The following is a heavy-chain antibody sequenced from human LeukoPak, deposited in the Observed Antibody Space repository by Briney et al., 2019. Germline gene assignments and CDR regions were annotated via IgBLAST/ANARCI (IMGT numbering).Heavy chain of an antibody. D-gene: IGHD2-15*01. J-gene: IGHJ4*02. CDR3: AKVRYCSGVNCYPDDN. CDR1: GFTFSDYS. CDR2: IRYEGNNK. Sequence: GGSVRLSCAASGFTFSDYSMHWVREPPGKGLDWVAFIRYEGNNKYYADSVKGRFTISRDNSKNMLYVEMNSLSTEDTAVYYCAKVRYCSGVNCYPDDNWGQGTLVTVSS. V-gene: IGHV3-30*02.